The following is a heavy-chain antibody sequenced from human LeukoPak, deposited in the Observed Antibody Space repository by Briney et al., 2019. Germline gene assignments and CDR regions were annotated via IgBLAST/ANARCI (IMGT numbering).Heavy chain of an antibody. D-gene: IGHD6-19*01. CDR2: ISASGANR. V-gene: IGHV3-23*01. CDR1: GFTFNRYG. J-gene: IGHJ6*03. CDR3: AKESYSSGWYEEYYMDV. Sequence: GGTLRLSCAASGFTFNRYGMSWVRQAPGKGLEWVSGISASGANRYYAGSVKGRFTISRDNSKNTLYLQMNSLRAEDTAVYYCAKESYSSGWYEEYYMDVWGKGTTVTISS.